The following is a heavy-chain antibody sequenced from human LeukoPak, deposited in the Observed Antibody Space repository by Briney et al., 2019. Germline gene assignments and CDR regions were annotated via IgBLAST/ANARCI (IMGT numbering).Heavy chain of an antibody. V-gene: IGHV4-59*01. Sequence: SETLSLTCSVSGGSISIYYWSWIRQPPGKGLEWIGYVYNSGSTDYNPSLKSRVTISVDTSKSQFSLKLSSVTAADTAVYYCASHKGFWGQGTLVTVSS. CDR2: VYNSGST. CDR1: GGSISIYY. CDR3: ASHKGF. J-gene: IGHJ4*02.